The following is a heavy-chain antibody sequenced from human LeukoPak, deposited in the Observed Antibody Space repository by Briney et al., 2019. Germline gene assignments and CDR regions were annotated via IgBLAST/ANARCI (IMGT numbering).Heavy chain of an antibody. CDR3: AKDYGWLRFSAFDY. CDR1: GFTFSSYG. J-gene: IGHJ4*02. CDR2: ISYDGSNK. Sequence: PGGSLRLSCAASGFTFSSYGMHWVRQAPGKGLGWVAVISYDGSNKYYADSVKGRFTISRDNSKNTLYLQMNSLRAEDTAVYYCAKDYGWLRFSAFDYWGQGTLVTVSS. D-gene: IGHD5-12*01. V-gene: IGHV3-30*18.